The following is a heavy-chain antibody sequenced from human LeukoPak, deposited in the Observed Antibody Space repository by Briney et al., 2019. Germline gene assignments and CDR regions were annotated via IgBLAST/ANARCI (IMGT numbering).Heavy chain of an antibody. CDR3: AKGITMVRGVDY. CDR2: ISGSGGST. J-gene: IGHJ4*02. Sequence: GSLRLSCAASGSTFSSYAMSWVRQAPGKGLEWVSAISGSGGSTYYADSVKGRFTISRDNSKNTLYLQMNSLRAEDTAVYYCAKGITMVRGVDYWGQGTLVTVSS. D-gene: IGHD3-10*01. CDR1: GSTFSSYA. V-gene: IGHV3-23*01.